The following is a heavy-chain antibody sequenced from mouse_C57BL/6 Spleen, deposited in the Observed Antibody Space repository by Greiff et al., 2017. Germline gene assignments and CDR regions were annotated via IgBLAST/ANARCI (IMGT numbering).Heavy chain of an antibody. CDR1: GYSFTGYF. D-gene: IGHD3-3*01. Sequence: LVEPGDSVKISCKASGYSFTGYFMNWVMQSHGKSLEWIGRINPYNGDTFYNQKFKGKATLTVDKSSSTAHMELRSLTSEDSAVYSCARDLGGDEWGQGTTLTVSS. CDR2: INPYNGDT. J-gene: IGHJ2*01. CDR3: ARDLGGDE. V-gene: IGHV1-20*01.